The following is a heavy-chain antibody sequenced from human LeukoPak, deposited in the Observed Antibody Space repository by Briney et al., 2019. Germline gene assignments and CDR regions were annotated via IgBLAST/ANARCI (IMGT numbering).Heavy chain of an antibody. CDR3: AREGYYGSGSPPSLYFDY. V-gene: IGHV3-30-3*01. Sequence: GGSLRLSCAASGFTFRNYVIHWVRQAPGKGLEWVAVTSSDLNVKLYADSVKGRFTISRDNSRSTLYMQMNSLRPEDTAIYYCAREGYYGSGSPPSLYFDYWGQGTLVTVSS. CDR1: GFTFRNYV. J-gene: IGHJ4*02. CDR2: TSSDLNVK. D-gene: IGHD3-10*01.